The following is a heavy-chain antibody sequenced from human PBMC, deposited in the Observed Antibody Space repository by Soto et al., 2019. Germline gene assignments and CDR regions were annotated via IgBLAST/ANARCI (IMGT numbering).Heavy chain of an antibody. CDR3: ASFGYNWNDGLYYYGMDV. Sequence: VASVKVSCKASGYTFTSYAMHWVRQAPGQRLEWMGWINAGNGNTKYSQKFQGRVTITRDTSASTAYMELSSLRSEDTAVYYCASFGYNWNDGLYYYGMDVWGQGTTVTVSS. J-gene: IGHJ6*02. V-gene: IGHV1-3*01. CDR1: GYTFTSYA. D-gene: IGHD1-1*01. CDR2: INAGNGNT.